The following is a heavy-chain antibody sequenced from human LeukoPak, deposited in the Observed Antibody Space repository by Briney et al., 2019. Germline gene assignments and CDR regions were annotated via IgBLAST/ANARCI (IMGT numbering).Heavy chain of an antibody. CDR1: GFTVSSNY. D-gene: IGHD4-11*01. Sequence: GGSLRLSCAASGFTVSSNYMSWVRQAPGKGLEWVSVIYSGGSTYYADSVKGRFTISRDNSKNTLYLQMNSLRAEDTAVYYCATDSRKYSSVYYYMDVWGKGTTVTVSS. CDR2: IYSGGST. V-gene: IGHV3-53*01. J-gene: IGHJ6*03. CDR3: ATDSRKYSSVYYYMDV.